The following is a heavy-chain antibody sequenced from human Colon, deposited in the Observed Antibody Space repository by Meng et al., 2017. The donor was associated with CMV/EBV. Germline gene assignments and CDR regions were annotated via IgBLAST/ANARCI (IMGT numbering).Heavy chain of an antibody. D-gene: IGHD3-3*01. V-gene: IGHV1-69*02. CDR3: VRSLDDASGQFRDY. CDR1: GGTFTSYT. J-gene: IGHJ4*02. Sequence: SVKVSCKASGGTFTSYTFSWVRQAPGQGLEWMGRVIPMHDITNFAQKFQGRITLTTDTSTSTAYMDLRSLRSDDTAVYYCVRSLDDASGQFRDYWGQGTLVTVSS. CDR2: VIPMHDIT.